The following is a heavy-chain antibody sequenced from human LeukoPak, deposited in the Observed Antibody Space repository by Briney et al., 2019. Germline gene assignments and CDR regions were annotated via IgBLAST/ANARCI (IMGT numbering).Heavy chain of an antibody. CDR3: ARDVRDILTGYLLYFDY. CDR1: GGSISSYY. D-gene: IGHD3-9*01. J-gene: IGHJ4*02. V-gene: IGHV4-59*01. Sequence: PSETLSLTCTVSGGSISSYYWSWIRLPPGKGLEWIGYIYYSGSTNYNPSLKSRVTISVDTSKNQFSLKLSSVTAADTAVYYCARDVRDILTGYLLYFDYWGQGTLVTVSS. CDR2: IYYSGST.